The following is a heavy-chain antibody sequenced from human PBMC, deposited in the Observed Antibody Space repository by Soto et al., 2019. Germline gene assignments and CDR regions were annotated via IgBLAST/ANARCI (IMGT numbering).Heavy chain of an antibody. J-gene: IGHJ6*02. CDR1: GYSFTSYW. V-gene: IGHV5-10-1*01. Sequence: GESLKISCKGSGYSFTSYWISWVRQMPGKGLEWMGRIDPSDSYTNYSPSFQGHVTISADKSISTAYLQWSSLKASDTAMYYCASRVRGVNRPPRYGMEVWGQGTTVTVSS. CDR3: ASRVRGVNRPPRYGMEV. D-gene: IGHD3-10*01. CDR2: IDPSDSYT.